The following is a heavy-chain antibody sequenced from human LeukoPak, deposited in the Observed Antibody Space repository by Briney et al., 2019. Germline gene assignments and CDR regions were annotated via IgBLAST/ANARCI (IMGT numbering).Heavy chain of an antibody. V-gene: IGHV4-4*07. CDR3: ARTQIATANYYYYGMDV. J-gene: IGHJ6*02. CDR1: GGSISSYY. Sequence: PSETLSLTCTVSGGSISSYYWSWIRQPAGKGLEWIGRIYTSGSTNYNPSLKSRVTMSVDTSKNQFSLKLSSVTAADTAVYYCARTQIATANYYYYGMDVWGQGTTVTVSS. CDR2: IYTSGST. D-gene: IGHD6-25*01.